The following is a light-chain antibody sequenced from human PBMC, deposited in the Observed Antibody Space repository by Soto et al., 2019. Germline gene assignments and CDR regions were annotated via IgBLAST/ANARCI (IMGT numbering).Light chain of an antibody. CDR3: HQYYTNPLT. V-gene: IGKV4-1*01. J-gene: IGKJ1*01. CDR1: QSVLYSSNNNNY. Sequence: DIVMTQSPESLAVSLGERATINCKSSQSVLYSSNNNNYLAWYQQKLGQPPKLLIYRASTRASGVPDRFSGSGSGTDFTLTISSLQADDVAAYYCHQYYTNPLTFGQGTKVEVK. CDR2: RAS.